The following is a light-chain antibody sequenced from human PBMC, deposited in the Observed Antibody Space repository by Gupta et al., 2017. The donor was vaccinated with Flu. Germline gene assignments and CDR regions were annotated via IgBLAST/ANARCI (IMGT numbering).Light chain of an antibody. V-gene: IGLV3-1*01. CDR2: EIY. CDR1: KLGEKC. CDR3: QAWDSDSDEVV. Sequence: GQKYNTTGSGAKLGEKCPHCYQQKPGQSPLLLIFEIYRRPSGIPERFSGSISGNTATLTISGTPALDEADYYCQAWDSDSDEVVFGGGTKLTVL. J-gene: IGLJ2*01.